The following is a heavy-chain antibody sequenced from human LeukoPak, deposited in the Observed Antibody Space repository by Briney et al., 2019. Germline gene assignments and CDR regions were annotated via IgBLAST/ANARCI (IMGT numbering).Heavy chain of an antibody. J-gene: IGHJ4*02. Sequence: KSSETLSLTCTVSGGSVSSGSYYWSWIRQPPGKGLEWIGYIYYSGSTNYNPSLKSRVTISVDTSKNQFSLKLSSVTAADTAVYYCARLSSGYDIRFDYWGQGTLVTVSS. D-gene: IGHD5-12*01. V-gene: IGHV4-61*01. CDR3: ARLSSGYDIRFDY. CDR1: GGSVSSGSYY. CDR2: IYYSGST.